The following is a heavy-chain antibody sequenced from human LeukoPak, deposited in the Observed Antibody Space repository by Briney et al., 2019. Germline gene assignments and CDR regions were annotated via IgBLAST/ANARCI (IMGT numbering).Heavy chain of an antibody. CDR2: ISYDGSKK. Sequence: GGSLRLSCAASGFIFSNYDLHWVRQAPGKGLEWVALISYDGSKKYYGDSVKGRFTISRDNPKNTLYLQMNSLRAEDTAVYYCAKEIVVLPDYYYGMDVWGQGTTVTVSS. J-gene: IGHJ6*02. CDR1: GFIFSNYD. V-gene: IGHV3-30*18. CDR3: AKEIVVLPDYYYGMDV. D-gene: IGHD2-2*01.